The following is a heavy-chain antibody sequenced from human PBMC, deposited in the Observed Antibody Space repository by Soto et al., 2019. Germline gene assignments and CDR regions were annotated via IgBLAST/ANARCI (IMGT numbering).Heavy chain of an antibody. V-gene: IGHV3-15*01. CDR1: GFTFSNAW. CDR3: TTAPLGYCSSTSCYTRGYYYYYYMDV. J-gene: IGHJ6*03. CDR2: IKSKTDGGTT. D-gene: IGHD2-2*01. Sequence: GGSLRLSCAASGFTFSNAWMSWVRQAPGKGLEWVGRIKSKTDGGTTDYAAPVKGRFTISRDDSKNTLYLQMNSLKTEEPAVYYCTTAPLGYCSSTSCYTRGYYYYYYMDVWGKGTTVTVSS.